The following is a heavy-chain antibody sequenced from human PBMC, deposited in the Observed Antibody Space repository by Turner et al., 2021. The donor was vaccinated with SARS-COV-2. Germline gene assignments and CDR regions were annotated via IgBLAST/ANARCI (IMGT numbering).Heavy chain of an antibody. CDR1: GFTFSSYP. V-gene: IGHV3-30*03. D-gene: IGHD1-26*01. J-gene: IGHJ2*01. CDR2: ISYAGENT. Sequence: QVQLLESGGDVVPPGRSLRLSCTASGFTFSSYPMHWVRQAPGKGLEWVAVISYAGENTKYADSVKGRFTVSRDTSKSTLFLQINSLKSEDTAVYYCARGGVKMSTIYWYFDLWGRGTLVTVSS. CDR3: ARGGVKMSTIYWYFDL.